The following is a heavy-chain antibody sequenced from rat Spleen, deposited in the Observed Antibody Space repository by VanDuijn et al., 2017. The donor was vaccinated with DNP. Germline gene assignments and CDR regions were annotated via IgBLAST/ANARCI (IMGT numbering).Heavy chain of an antibody. J-gene: IGHJ2*01. V-gene: IGHV5S14*01. CDR3: ARSLLDY. CDR1: GFTFSYYG. CDR2: ISTGGDDT. D-gene: IGHD2-1*01. Sequence: EVQLVESGGGLVQPGRSLKLSCTASGFTFSYYGMAWVRQTPTKGLEWVASISTGGDDTYYRDSVKGRFTISRDNAENTQVLQMDSLRAEDTATYYCARSLLDYWGQGVMVTVSS.